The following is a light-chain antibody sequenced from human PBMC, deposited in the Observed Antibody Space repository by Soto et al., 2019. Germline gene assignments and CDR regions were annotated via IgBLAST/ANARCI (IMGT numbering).Light chain of an antibody. CDR1: QSVSSSY. Sequence: EIVLTQSPGTLSLSPGERATLSCRASQSVSSSYLAWYQQKPGQPPRLLIFDASTRATGIPDRFSGSGSGTECTLTISSLEPEDFAVYYCQQYGRSPPSWTFGQGTKVEIK. CDR3: QQYGRSPPSWT. V-gene: IGKV3-20*01. J-gene: IGKJ1*01. CDR2: DAS.